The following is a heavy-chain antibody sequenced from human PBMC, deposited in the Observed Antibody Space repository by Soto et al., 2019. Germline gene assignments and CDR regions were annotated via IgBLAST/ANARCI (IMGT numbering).Heavy chain of an antibody. D-gene: IGHD2-21*02. Sequence: QVQLVQSGAEVKKPGSSVKVSCKASGGTFSSYAISWVRQAPGQGLEWMGGIIPIFGTANYAQKFRGRVTITADESTSTAYMELSSLRSEDTAVYYCAREVVVTAMRYDAFDIWGQGTMVTVSS. J-gene: IGHJ3*02. CDR2: IIPIFGTA. CDR1: GGTFSSYA. CDR3: AREVVVTAMRYDAFDI. V-gene: IGHV1-69*12.